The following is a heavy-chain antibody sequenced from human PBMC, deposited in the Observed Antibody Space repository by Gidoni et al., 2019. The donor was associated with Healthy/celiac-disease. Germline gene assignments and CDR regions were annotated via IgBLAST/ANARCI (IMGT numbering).Heavy chain of an antibody. CDR1: GFTFSSYA. D-gene: IGHD3-22*01. Sequence: EVQLLESGGGLVQPGGSLRLSCAASGFTFSSYAMSWVRQAPGKGLEWVSAISGSGGSTYYADSVKGRFTISRDNSKNTLYLQMNSLRAEDTAVYYCAKSSEGGYYDSSFEPSDAFDIWGQGTMVTVSS. V-gene: IGHV3-23*01. J-gene: IGHJ3*02. CDR2: ISGSGGST. CDR3: AKSSEGGYYDSSFEPSDAFDI.